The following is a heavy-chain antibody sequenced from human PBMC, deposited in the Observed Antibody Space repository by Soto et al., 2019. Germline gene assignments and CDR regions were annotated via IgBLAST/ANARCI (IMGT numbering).Heavy chain of an antibody. Sequence: PGESLKISCKGSGYSFTSYWIGWVRQMPGKGLEWMGIIYPGDSDTRYSPSFQGQVTISADKSISTAYLQWSSLKASDTAMYYCARLLEGQWLPYDAFDIWGQGTMVTVSS. J-gene: IGHJ3*02. CDR3: ARLLEGQWLPYDAFDI. V-gene: IGHV5-51*01. CDR1: GYSFTSYW. D-gene: IGHD6-19*01. CDR2: IYPGDSDT.